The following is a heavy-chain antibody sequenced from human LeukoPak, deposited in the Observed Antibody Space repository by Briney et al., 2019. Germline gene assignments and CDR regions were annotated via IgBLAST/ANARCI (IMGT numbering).Heavy chain of an antibody. CDR2: ICQNGDT. CDR1: GGSIISGDYY. D-gene: IGHD2-2*02. V-gene: IGHV4-30-4*08. J-gene: IGHJ3*02. CDR3: ARAGVVPAAINRAFDI. Sequence: SETLSLTCFVSGGSIISGDYYWSWIRQPRGKGREWIGYICQNGDTYYNTSLRSRVSISVDTSNNQFSLKLNSVTVTDTAVYYCARAGVVPAAINRAFDIWGQGSLVTVSS.